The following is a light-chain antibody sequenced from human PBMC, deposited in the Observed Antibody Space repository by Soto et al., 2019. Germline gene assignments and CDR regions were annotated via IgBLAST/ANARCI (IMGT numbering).Light chain of an antibody. CDR3: QHFNNYLRT. CDR2: DAS. V-gene: IGKV1D-13*01. CDR1: QGISSA. J-gene: IGKJ1*01. Sequence: AIQLTQSPSSLSASVGDRVTITCRASQGISSALAWYQQKPGKAPKLLIYDASSLQSGVPSRFRGSGSGTDFTLTISSLQPEDFATYYCQHFNNYLRTFGQGTRVEIK.